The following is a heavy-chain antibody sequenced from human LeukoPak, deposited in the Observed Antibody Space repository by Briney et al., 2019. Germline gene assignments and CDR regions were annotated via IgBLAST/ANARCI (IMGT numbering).Heavy chain of an antibody. CDR1: GYIVTDYY. CDR3: TRPKFGDYVDH. V-gene: IGHV3-11*01. Sequence: KPGGSLRLSCVASGYIVTDYYMSWIRQAPGKGPEWIAYISSSGSSIEYAESVKGRFTISRDNSRNSLFLQMDSLRVEDTAIYYCTRPKFGDYVDHWGQGTLVTVSS. CDR2: ISSSGSSI. D-gene: IGHD3-16*01. J-gene: IGHJ4*02.